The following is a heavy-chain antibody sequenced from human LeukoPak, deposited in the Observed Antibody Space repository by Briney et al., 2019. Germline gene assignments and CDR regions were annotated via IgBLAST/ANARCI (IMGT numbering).Heavy chain of an antibody. CDR1: GGSISSGDYY. CDR3: ASLPGVYYYDSSGYRFDY. J-gene: IGHJ4*02. CDR2: IYYSGST. Sequence: PSETLSLTCTVSGGSISSGDYYWSWIRQPPGKGLEWIGYIYYSGSTYYNPSLKSRVTISVDTSKNQFSLKLSSVTAADTAVYYCASLPGVYYYDSSGYRFDYWGQGTLVTVSS. D-gene: IGHD3-22*01. V-gene: IGHV4-30-4*01.